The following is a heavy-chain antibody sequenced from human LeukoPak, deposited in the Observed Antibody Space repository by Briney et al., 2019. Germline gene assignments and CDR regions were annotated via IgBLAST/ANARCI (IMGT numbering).Heavy chain of an antibody. D-gene: IGHD4-17*01. V-gene: IGHV3-30*02. CDR3: AKDLFSLGPSYLTTGTLDY. Sequence: GGSLRLSCAASGFTFSSYGMHWVRQAPGKGLEWVAFIRYDGSNKYYADSVKGRSTISRDNSKNTLYLQMNSLRAEDTAVYYCAKDLFSLGPSYLTTGTLDYWGQGTLVTVPS. J-gene: IGHJ4*02. CDR1: GFTFSSYG. CDR2: IRYDGSNK.